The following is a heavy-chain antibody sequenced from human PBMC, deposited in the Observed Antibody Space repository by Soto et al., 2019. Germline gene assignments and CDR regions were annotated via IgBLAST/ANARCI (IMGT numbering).Heavy chain of an antibody. CDR1: GGSISSSSYY. Sequence: LSLTCTVSGGSISSSSYYWGWIRQPPGKGLEWIGSIYYSGSTYYNPSLKSRVTISVDTSKNQFSLKLSSVTAADTAVYYCASITIFGVVTFYYMDVWGKGTTVTVSS. D-gene: IGHD3-3*01. CDR3: ASITIFGVVTFYYMDV. J-gene: IGHJ6*03. CDR2: IYYSGST. V-gene: IGHV4-39*01.